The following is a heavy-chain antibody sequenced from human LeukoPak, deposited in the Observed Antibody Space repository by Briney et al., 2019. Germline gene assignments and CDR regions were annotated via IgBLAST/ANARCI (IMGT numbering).Heavy chain of an antibody. CDR3: ALEYSSSHYYYMDV. CDR2: INPNSGGT. D-gene: IGHD6-6*01. J-gene: IGHJ6*03. Sequence: ASVKVSCKASGYTFTGYYMHWVRQAPGQGLEWMGWINPNSGGTNYAQKFQGRVTMTRDTSISTAYMELSRLRSEDTAVYYCALEYSSSHYYYMDVWGKGTTVTVSS. V-gene: IGHV1-2*02. CDR1: GYTFTGYY.